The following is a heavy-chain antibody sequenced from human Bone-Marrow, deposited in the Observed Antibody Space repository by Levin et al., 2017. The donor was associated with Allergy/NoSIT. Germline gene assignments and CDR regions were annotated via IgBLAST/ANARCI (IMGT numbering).Heavy chain of an antibody. J-gene: IGHJ6*02. CDR3: GRPHGSGWNNHYAMDV. CDR2: IIPVSKRA. CDR1: GGSISNYV. D-gene: IGHD6-19*01. Sequence: GGSLRLSCKASGGSISNYVISWVRQAPGQGLEWMGGIIPVSKRAQYAQNFQGRVTIFADESSNTAYMELSSLTSEDTAVYYCGRPHGSGWNNHYAMDVWGQGTTVTVS. V-gene: IGHV1-69*01.